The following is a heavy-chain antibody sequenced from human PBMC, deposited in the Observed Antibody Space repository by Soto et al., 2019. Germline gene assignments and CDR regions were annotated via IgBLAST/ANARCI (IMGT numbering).Heavy chain of an antibody. CDR2: IYYSGST. V-gene: IGHV4-59*01. Sequence: SETLSLTCTVSGGSISSYYWSWIRQPPGKGLEWIGYIYYSGSTNYNPSLKSRVTISADTSKNQFSLKLSSVTAADTAVYYCARDGVTAIRYDCWGQGTLVTSPQ. CDR3: ARDGVTAIRYDC. D-gene: IGHD2-21*02. J-gene: IGHJ4*02. CDR1: GGSISSYY.